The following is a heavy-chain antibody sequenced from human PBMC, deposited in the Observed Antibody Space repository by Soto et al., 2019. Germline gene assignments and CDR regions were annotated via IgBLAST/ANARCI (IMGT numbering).Heavy chain of an antibody. CDR1: GFTFSTYA. D-gene: IGHD2-15*01. J-gene: IGHJ4*02. Sequence: EVQMLESGGGLVQPGGSLRLSCAASGFTFSTYAMNCVRQAPGNGLEWVSTISVSGDSTYFAASVSGRFTISRDNSNNTVNLHMNGLRYDGTAMYYCPTRHLTQSSYGTCNPFDFWGQGTLVTVST. CDR2: ISVSGDST. CDR3: PTRHLTQSSYGTCNPFDF. V-gene: IGHV3-23*01.